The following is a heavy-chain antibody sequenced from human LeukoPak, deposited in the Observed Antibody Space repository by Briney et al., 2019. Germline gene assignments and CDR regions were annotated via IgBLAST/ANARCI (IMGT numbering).Heavy chain of an antibody. CDR2: IFYSGST. CDR1: SGSISTSNYY. V-gene: IGHV4-61*05. Sequence: SETLSLTCTVSSGSISTSNYYWGWVRQPPGKALEWIGNIFYSGSTNYNPSLKSRVTISVDTSKNQFSLKLSSVTAADTAVYYCARSRSTNGGNWFDPWGQGTLVTVSS. D-gene: IGHD2-8*01. CDR3: ARSRSTNGGNWFDP. J-gene: IGHJ5*02.